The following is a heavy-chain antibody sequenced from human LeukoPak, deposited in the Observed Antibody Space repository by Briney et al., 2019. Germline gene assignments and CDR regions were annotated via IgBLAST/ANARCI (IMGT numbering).Heavy chain of an antibody. CDR2: ISWNSGSI. CDR3: ARGVERGLLLSH. CDR1: GFTFDDYA. D-gene: IGHD2/OR15-2a*01. J-gene: IGHJ4*02. V-gene: IGHV3-9*01. Sequence: GGSLRLSCAASGFTFDDYAMHWVRQAPGKGLEWVSGISWNSGSIGYADSVKGRFIISRDNSKNTLYLQMNSLRAEDTAVYYCARGVERGLLLSHWGQGTLVTVSS.